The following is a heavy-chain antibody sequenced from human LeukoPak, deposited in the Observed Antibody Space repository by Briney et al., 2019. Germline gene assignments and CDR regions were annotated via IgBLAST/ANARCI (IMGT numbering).Heavy chain of an antibody. J-gene: IGHJ3*02. CDR1: GGAIDIYY. D-gene: IGHD3-9*01. CDR3: ARLPPYDILTGGTFDI. CDR2: IYYSGTT. V-gene: IGHV4-59*01. Sequence: SETLSLTCSVSGGAIDIYYGSWIRQPPGKGLEWIGYIYYSGTTYYNPSFKSRVTMSVDTSKNEFSLKVNSVTAAETGMYYCARLPPYDILTGGTFDIWGQGTMVTVAS.